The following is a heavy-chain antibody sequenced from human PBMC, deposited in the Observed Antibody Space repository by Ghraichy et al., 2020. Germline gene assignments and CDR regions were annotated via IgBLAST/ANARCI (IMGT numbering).Heavy chain of an antibody. CDR2: ISGSGGST. V-gene: IGHV3-23*01. Sequence: GSLRLSCAASGFTFSSYAMSWVRQAPGKGLEWVSAISGSGGSTYYADSVKGRFTISRDNSKNTLYLQMNSLRAEDTAVYYCAKGSPNCSGGSCYPSDFDYWGQGTLVTVSS. CDR3: AKGSPNCSGGSCYPSDFDY. CDR1: GFTFSSYA. D-gene: IGHD2-15*01. J-gene: IGHJ4*02.